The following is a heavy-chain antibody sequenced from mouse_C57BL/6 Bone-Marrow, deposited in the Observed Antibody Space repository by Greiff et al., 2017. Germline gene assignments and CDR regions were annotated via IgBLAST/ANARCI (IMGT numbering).Heavy chain of an antibody. Sequence: QVQLKESGPGLVQPSQSLSITCTVSGFSLTSYGVHWVRQSPGKGLEWLGVIWSGGSTDYNAAFISRLSISKDNSKSQVFFKRNSLQADDTAIYYCASLDSSGPGWFAYWGQGTLVTVSA. CDR1: GFSLTSYG. CDR3: ASLDSSGPGWFAY. D-gene: IGHD3-2*02. J-gene: IGHJ3*01. CDR2: IWSGGST. V-gene: IGHV2-2*01.